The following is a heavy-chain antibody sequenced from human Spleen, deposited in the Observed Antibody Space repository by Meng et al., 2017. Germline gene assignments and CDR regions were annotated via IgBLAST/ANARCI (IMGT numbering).Heavy chain of an antibody. J-gene: IGHJ1*01. D-gene: IGHD6-13*01. CDR1: GFTFSGYA. CDR2: ISSSSGYI. CDR3: ARVRQLLVPGAEYFQH. V-gene: IGHV3-21*01. Sequence: GESLKISCAASGFTFSGYAMSWVRHTPGKGLEWVSSISSSSGYIYYADSVKGRFTISRDNAKKSLYLQMNSLRAEDTAVYYCARVRQLLVPGAEYFQHWGQGTLVTVSS.